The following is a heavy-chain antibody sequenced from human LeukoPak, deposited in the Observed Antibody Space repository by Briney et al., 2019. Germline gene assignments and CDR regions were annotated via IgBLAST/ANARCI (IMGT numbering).Heavy chain of an antibody. J-gene: IGHJ6*02. V-gene: IGHV3-20*04. CDR1: GFTFDDYG. Sequence: GGSLRLSCAASGFTFDDYGMSRVRQAPGKGLEWVSGINWSGGRTGYADSVKGRLTISRDNAKNSLYLQMNSLRAEDTALYYCARDGGLYGMDVWGQGTTVTVSS. CDR2: INWSGGRT. CDR3: ARDGGLYGMDV. D-gene: IGHD3-16*01.